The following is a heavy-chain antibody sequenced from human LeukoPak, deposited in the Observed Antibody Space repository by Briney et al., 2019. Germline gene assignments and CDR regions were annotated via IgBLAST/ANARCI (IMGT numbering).Heavy chain of an antibody. J-gene: IGHJ4*02. Sequence: GGSLRLSCAASGLTISINYMSWVRLAPGMGLEWVSTLYADGTTFYLDSLKGRFTIARDNSKNTLYLQMNSLRAEDTAVYYCARWFCTTTNCYYDYWGQGTLVTVSS. D-gene: IGHD2-2*01. CDR2: LYADGTT. CDR3: ARWFCTTTNCYYDY. V-gene: IGHV3-53*01. CDR1: GLTISINY.